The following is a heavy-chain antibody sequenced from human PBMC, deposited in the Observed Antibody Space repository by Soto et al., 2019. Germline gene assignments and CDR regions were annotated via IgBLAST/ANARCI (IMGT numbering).Heavy chain of an antibody. Sequence: GGSLRLSCAASGFTFSSYSMNWVRQAPGKGLEWVSSISSSSYIYYADSVKGRFTISRDNAKNSLYLQMNSLRAEDTAVYYCVGSRGGYDFDYWGQGTLVTVSS. CDR2: ISSSSYI. CDR3: VGSRGGYDFDY. CDR1: GFTFSSYS. V-gene: IGHV3-21*01. J-gene: IGHJ4*02. D-gene: IGHD5-12*01.